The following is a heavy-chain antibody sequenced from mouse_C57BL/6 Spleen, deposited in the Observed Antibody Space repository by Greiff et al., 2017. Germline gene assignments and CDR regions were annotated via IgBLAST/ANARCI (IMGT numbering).Heavy chain of an antibody. Sequence: EVKLEESGGGLVQPGGSMKLSCVASGFTFSNYWMNWVRQSPEKGLEWVAQIRLKSDNYATHYAESVKGRFTISRDDSKSSVYLQMNNLRAEDTGIYYCTGVYDYDGPWFAYWGQGTLVTVSA. CDR3: TGVYDYDGPWFAY. CDR1: GFTFSNYW. V-gene: IGHV6-3*01. D-gene: IGHD2-4*01. CDR2: IRLKSDNYAT. J-gene: IGHJ3*01.